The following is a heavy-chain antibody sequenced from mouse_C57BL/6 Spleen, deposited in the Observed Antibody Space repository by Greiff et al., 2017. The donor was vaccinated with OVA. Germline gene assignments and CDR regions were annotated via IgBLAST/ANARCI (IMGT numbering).Heavy chain of an antibody. V-gene: IGHV5-4*03. CDR2: ISDGGSYT. CDR1: GFTFSSYA. J-gene: IGHJ3*01. CDR3: ASFDGYYSWFAY. D-gene: IGHD2-3*01. Sequence: EVKLMESGGGLVKPGGSLKLSCAASGFTFSSYAMSWVRQTPEKRLEWVATISDGGSYTYYPDNVKGRFTISRDNAKNNLYLQMSHLKSEDTAMYYCASFDGYYSWFAYWGQGTLVTVSA.